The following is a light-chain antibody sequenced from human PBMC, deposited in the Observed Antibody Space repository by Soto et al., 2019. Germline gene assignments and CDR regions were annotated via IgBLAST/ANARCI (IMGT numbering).Light chain of an antibody. J-gene: IGKJ4*01. CDR1: QSVSSN. CDR3: EQYHEWPLT. CDR2: DAS. Sequence: ETVMTQSPGTLSVSPGEGATLSCRASQSVSSNLAWYQQKPRQAPRLLIYDASTRATGIPARFSGSGSGTEFTLTISSLQSEDFAVYYCEQYHEWPLTFGGGTEVEIK. V-gene: IGKV3D-15*01.